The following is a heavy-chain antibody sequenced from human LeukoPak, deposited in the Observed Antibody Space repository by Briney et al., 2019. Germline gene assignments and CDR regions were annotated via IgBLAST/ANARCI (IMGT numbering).Heavy chain of an antibody. CDR1: GFTFDDYA. D-gene: IGHD1-26*01. J-gene: IGHJ1*01. CDR2: ISWNSGSI. V-gene: IGHV3-9*01. CDR3: AKDFRTGGSYYGHYFQH. Sequence: GGSLRLSCAASGFTFDDYAMHWVRQAPGKGLEWVSGISWNSGSIGYADSVKGRFTIPRDNAKNSLYLQMNSLRAEDTALYYCAKDFRTGGSYYGHYFQHWGQGTLVTVSS.